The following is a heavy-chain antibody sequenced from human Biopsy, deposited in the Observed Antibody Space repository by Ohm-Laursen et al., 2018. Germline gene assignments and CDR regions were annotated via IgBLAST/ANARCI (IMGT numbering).Heavy chain of an antibody. CDR3: GRAVRNQLLTDP. Sequence: GASVKVSCKASGYTFTGYDITWVRQASGQGPEWIGWLNPVSGNSNFGQKFRGRVTVTSDTSISTAYMELSGLTSDDTATYYCGRAVRNQLLTDPRGQGTLVTVTS. D-gene: IGHD1-7*01. V-gene: IGHV1-8*01. J-gene: IGHJ5*02. CDR1: GYTFTGYD. CDR2: LNPVSGNS.